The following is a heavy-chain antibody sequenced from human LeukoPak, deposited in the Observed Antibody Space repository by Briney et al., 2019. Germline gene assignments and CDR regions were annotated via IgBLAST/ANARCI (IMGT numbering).Heavy chain of an antibody. CDR1: GFTFSSYA. CDR2: ISYDGSNK. D-gene: IGHD6-19*01. V-gene: IGHV3-30-3*01. J-gene: IGHJ4*02. Sequence: PGGSLRLSCAASGFTFSSYAMHWVRQAPGKGLEWVAVISYDGSNKYYADSVKGRFTISRDNSKNTLCLQMNSLRAEDTAVYYCARSVRSGRYSFSYFDYWGQGTLVTVSS. CDR3: ARSVRSGRYSFSYFDY.